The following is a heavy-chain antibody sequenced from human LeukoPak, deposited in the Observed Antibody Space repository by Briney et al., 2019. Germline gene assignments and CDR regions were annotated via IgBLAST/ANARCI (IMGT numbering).Heavy chain of an antibody. CDR3: ARDLTGDLYTFFDY. V-gene: IGHV1-2*02. CDR2: IQSDSGDT. D-gene: IGHD3-16*02. CDR1: GYTFTGYH. Sequence: GALVKVSCKTTGYTFTGYHLHWMRQAPGQGLEWMAWIQSDSGDTNYAQKFQGRVTVTRDKFTRTSYIEVDRLSSDDTAVYYCARDLTGDLYTFFDYWGQGTLVTVSS. J-gene: IGHJ4*02.